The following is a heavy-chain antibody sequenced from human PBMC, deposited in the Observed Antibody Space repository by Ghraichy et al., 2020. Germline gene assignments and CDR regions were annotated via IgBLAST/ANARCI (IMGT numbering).Heavy chain of an antibody. V-gene: IGHV3-48*03. CDR1: GFTFSSYD. D-gene: IGHD3/OR15-3a*01. CDR2: ISNSGSTI. Sequence: GGSLRLSCAASGFTFSSYDMVWVRQAQGKGVEWLSYISNSGSTIYYADSVKGRFTISRDNAKNSLSLQMNSLRANDTAVYYCARDPTILGQVRWYIDLWGRGTLVSVSS. J-gene: IGHJ2*01. CDR3: ARDPTILGQVRWYIDL.